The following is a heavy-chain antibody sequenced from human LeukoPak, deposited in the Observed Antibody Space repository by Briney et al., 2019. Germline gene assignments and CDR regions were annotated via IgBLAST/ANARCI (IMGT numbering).Heavy chain of an antibody. CDR1: GFTFSSYS. CDR3: ARGFQYYYGSGSY. Sequence: PGGSLRLSCAASGFTFSSYSMNWVRQAPGKGLGGVSSMSSSSSYIYYADSVKGRFTISRDNDKNSLYLQMNSLRAEDTAVYYCARGFQYYYGSGSYWGQGTLVTVSS. D-gene: IGHD3-10*01. V-gene: IGHV3-21*01. CDR2: MSSSSSYI. J-gene: IGHJ4*02.